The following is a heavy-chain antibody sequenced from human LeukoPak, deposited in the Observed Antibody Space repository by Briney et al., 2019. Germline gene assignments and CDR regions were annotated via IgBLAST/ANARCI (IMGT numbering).Heavy chain of an antibody. CDR2: IYYSGST. CDR3: ARHSADIVVVVAALDY. D-gene: IGHD2-15*01. Sequence: PSETLSLTCTVSGGSISSYYWSWIRQPPGKGLEWIGYIYYSGSTNYNPSLKIRVTISVDTSKNQFSLKLSSVTAADTAVYYCARHSADIVVVVAALDYWGQGTLVTVSS. V-gene: IGHV4-59*08. J-gene: IGHJ4*02. CDR1: GGSISSYY.